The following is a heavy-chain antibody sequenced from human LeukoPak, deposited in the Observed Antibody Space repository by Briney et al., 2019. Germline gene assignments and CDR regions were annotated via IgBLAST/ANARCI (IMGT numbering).Heavy chain of an antibody. J-gene: IGHJ3*02. CDR2: IYYSGST. D-gene: IGHD3-22*01. Sequence: SETLSLTCTVSGGSISSYYWSWIRQPPGKGLEWIGYIYYSGSTNYNPSLKSRVTISVDTSKNQFSLKLSSVTAADTAVYYCARAPLSGYYSIDAFDIWGQGTMVTVSS. V-gene: IGHV4-59*01. CDR1: GGSISSYY. CDR3: ARAPLSGYYSIDAFDI.